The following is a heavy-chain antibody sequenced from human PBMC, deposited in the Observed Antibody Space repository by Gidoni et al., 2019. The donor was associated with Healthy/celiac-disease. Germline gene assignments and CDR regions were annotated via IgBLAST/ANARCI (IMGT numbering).Heavy chain of an antibody. V-gene: IGHV4-30-2*01. CDR1: GGSISSGGYS. J-gene: IGHJ3*02. CDR2: IYHSGST. D-gene: IGHD3-22*01. Sequence: QLQLQESGSGLVKPSQTLSLTCAVSGGSISSGGYSWSWIRQPPGKGLEWIGYIYHSGSTYYNPSLKSRVTISVDRSKNQFSLKLSSVTAADTAVYYCASRGDSSGYRAFDIWGQGTMVTVSS. CDR3: ASRGDSSGYRAFDI.